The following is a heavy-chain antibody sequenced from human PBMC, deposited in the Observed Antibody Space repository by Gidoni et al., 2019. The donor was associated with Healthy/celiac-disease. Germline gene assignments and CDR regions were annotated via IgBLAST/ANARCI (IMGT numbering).Heavy chain of an antibody. CDR3: ARVGKYYYDSSGYYYIDY. Sequence: QVQLVQSGAEVKKPGSSVKVSCKASGGTFSSYAISWVRQAPGQGLEWMGRIIPILGIANYAQKFQGRVTITADKSTSTAYMELSSLRSEDTAVYYCARVGKYYYDSSGYYYIDYWGQGTLVTVSS. D-gene: IGHD3-22*01. CDR1: GGTFSSYA. CDR2: IIPILGIA. V-gene: IGHV1-69*04. J-gene: IGHJ4*02.